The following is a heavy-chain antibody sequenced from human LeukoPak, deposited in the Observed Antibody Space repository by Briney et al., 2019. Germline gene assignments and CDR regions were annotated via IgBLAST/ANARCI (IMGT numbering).Heavy chain of an antibody. V-gene: IGHV1-18*04. CDR1: GYTFIGYY. Sequence: ASVKVSCKASGYTFIGYYIHWVRQAPGQGLEWMGWISTYNGNTNYAQKLQGRVTMTTDTSTSRVYMDLRSLRSDDTAVCYCARDRAGSAWYTTFDYWGQGTLVTVSS. D-gene: IGHD6-19*01. J-gene: IGHJ4*02. CDR3: ARDRAGSAWYTTFDY. CDR2: ISTYNGNT.